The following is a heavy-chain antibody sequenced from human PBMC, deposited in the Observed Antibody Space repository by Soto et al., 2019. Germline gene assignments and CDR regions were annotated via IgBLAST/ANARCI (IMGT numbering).Heavy chain of an antibody. J-gene: IGHJ6*02. V-gene: IGHV1-69*13. D-gene: IGHD5-18*01. CDR2: IIPIFGTA. CDR1: GGTFSSYA. CDR3: ARGIQLWLLGGSIYGMDV. Sequence: SVKVSCKASGGTFSSYAISWVRQAPGQGLEWMGGIIPIFGTANYAQKFQGRVTITADESTSTAYMELSSLRSEDTAVYYCARGIQLWLLGGSIYGMDVRGQGTTVTVSS.